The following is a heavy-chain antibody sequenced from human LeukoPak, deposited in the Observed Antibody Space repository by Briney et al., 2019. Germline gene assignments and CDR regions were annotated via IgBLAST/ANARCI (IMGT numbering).Heavy chain of an antibody. CDR1: GFTFSSYA. CDR2: ISGSGGST. J-gene: IGHJ6*03. Sequence: LTGGSLRLSCAASGFTFSSYAMSWVRQAPGKGLEWVSAISGSGGSTYYADSVKGRFTISRDNSKNTLYLQMNSLRAEDTAVYYCAKVAQQQLRVRYYYYYMDVWGKGTTVTVSS. D-gene: IGHD6-13*01. CDR3: AKVAQQQLRVRYYYYYMDV. V-gene: IGHV3-23*01.